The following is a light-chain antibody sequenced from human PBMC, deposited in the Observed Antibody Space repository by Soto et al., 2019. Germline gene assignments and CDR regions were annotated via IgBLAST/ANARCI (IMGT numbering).Light chain of an antibody. CDR1: QSISSW. CDR3: QHYNSYSIT. Sequence: DIQMTQSTSTLSASVGDRVTITCRASQSISSWLAWYQQKPGKAPKLLIYKASSLESGVPSRFSGSGSGTEFTLTISSLQPDDFATYYCQHYNSYSITFGQGTRLEIK. CDR2: KAS. V-gene: IGKV1-5*03. J-gene: IGKJ5*01.